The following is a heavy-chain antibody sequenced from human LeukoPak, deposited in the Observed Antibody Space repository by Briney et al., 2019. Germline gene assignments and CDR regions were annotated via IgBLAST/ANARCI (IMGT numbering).Heavy chain of an antibody. V-gene: IGHV4-59*12. CDR1: GGSISSYY. CDR2: IYYSGTT. CDR3: ARSIWFGELTGAFDI. D-gene: IGHD3-10*01. Sequence: SETLSLTCTVSGGSISSYYWSWIRQPPGKVLDWIGSIYYSGTTYYNPSLKSRVTISVDTSKNQFSLKLNSVTAADTAVYYCARSIWFGELTGAFDIWGQGTMVTVSS. J-gene: IGHJ3*02.